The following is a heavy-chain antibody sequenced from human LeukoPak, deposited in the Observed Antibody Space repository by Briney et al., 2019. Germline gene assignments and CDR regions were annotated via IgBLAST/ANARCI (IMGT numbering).Heavy chain of an antibody. D-gene: IGHD3-9*01. CDR1: GITFSNFG. CDR2: ISGSSSTI. Sequence: PGGSLRLSCAASGITFSNFGMNWVRQAPGKGLEWISYISGSSSTIHYAGSVKARFTISRDDAKHSLYLQMNSLRVEDTAVYYCAKAPPRLDNWFDTWGQGTLVTVSS. J-gene: IGHJ5*02. CDR3: AKAPPRLDNWFDT. V-gene: IGHV3-48*01.